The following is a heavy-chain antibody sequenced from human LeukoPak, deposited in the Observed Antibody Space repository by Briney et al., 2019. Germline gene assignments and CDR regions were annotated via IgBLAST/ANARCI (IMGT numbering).Heavy chain of an antibody. CDR1: GFTFSSYA. V-gene: IGHV3-23*01. Sequence: PGGSLRLSCAASGFTFSSYAMSWVRQAPGKGLEWVSAISGSGGSTYYADSVKGRFTISRDNSKNTLYLQMNSLRAEDTAVYYCAKGQDVVVPAAMIPQKNYYYYGMDVWGQGTTVTVSS. CDR2: ISGSGGST. CDR3: AKGQDVVVPAAMIPQKNYYYYGMDV. J-gene: IGHJ6*02. D-gene: IGHD2-2*01.